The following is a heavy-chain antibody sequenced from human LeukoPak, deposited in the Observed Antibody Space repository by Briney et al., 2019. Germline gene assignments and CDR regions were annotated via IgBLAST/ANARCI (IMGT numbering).Heavy chain of an antibody. Sequence: GGSLRLSCAASGFTFSSYSMNWVRQAPGKGLEWVSSISSSSSYIYYADSVKGRFTISRDNAKNSLYLQMNSLRSEDTAVYYCARGPNWRLNDYWGQGTLVTVSS. V-gene: IGHV3-21*04. J-gene: IGHJ4*02. CDR2: ISSSSSYI. CDR3: ARGPNWRLNDY. CDR1: GFTFSSYS. D-gene: IGHD1-1*01.